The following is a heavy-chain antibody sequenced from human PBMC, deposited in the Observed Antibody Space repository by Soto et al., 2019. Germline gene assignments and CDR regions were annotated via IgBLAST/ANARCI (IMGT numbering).Heavy chain of an antibody. V-gene: IGHV4-59*08. CDR2: IYYSGST. J-gene: IGHJ4*02. D-gene: IGHD3-3*01. CDR3: ASHASYDFWSGYPAQNYFDY. Sequence: QVQLQESGPGLVKPSETLSLTCTVSGGSISSYYWSWIRQPPGKGLEWIGYIYYSGSTNYNPSLKSRGTISVDTSKTQFSLKLSSVTAADTAVYYCASHASYDFWSGYPAQNYFDYWGQGTLVTVSS. CDR1: GGSISSYY.